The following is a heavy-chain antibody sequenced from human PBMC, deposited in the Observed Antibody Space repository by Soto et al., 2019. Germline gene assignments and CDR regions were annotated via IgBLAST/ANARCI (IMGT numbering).Heavy chain of an antibody. J-gene: IGHJ4*02. Sequence: PGGSLRLSCAASGFTFSDHYMDWVRQAPGKGLEWVARSRNKANSYSTEYAAAVKGRFTISRDGSENSLYLQMNGRKTEDTAVYYCARIVYCSGGGCYYGLDYWGQGTLVTVSS. CDR2: SRNKANSYST. CDR3: ARIVYCSGGGCYYGLDY. CDR1: GFTFSDHY. D-gene: IGHD2-15*01. V-gene: IGHV3-72*01.